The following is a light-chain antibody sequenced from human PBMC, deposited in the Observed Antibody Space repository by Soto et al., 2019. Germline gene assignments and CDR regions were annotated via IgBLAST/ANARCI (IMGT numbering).Light chain of an antibody. CDR1: QSVSSN. CDR3: QQYNNWRWT. J-gene: IGKJ1*01. V-gene: IGKV3-15*01. CDR2: GAS. Sequence: MMMTQSPATLSVSPGERATLSCTASQSVSSNFAWYQQKPGQAPRLLIYGASTRATGIPARFSGSGSGTEFTLTICSLQSEDFAVYYCQQYNNWRWTFGQGTKV.